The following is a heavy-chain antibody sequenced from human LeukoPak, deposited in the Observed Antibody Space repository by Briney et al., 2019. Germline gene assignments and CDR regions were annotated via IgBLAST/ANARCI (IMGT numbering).Heavy chain of an antibody. Sequence: GASVKVSCKASGGTFSSYAISWVRQAPGQGLEWMGRIIPTLGIANYAQKFQGRVTITADKSTSTAYMELSSLRSEDTAVYYCARADSSGYGGDFDYWGQGTLVTVSS. CDR2: IIPTLGIA. J-gene: IGHJ4*02. CDR1: GGTFSSYA. V-gene: IGHV1-69*04. CDR3: ARADSSGYGGDFDY. D-gene: IGHD3-22*01.